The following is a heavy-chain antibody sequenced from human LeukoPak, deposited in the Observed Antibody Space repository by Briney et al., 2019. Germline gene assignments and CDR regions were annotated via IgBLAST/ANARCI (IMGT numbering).Heavy chain of an antibody. CDR1: GFTVSSNY. CDR3: ARSAGVSRITMVRGVTKFDY. V-gene: IGHV4-34*01. J-gene: IGHJ4*02. CDR2: INHSGST. Sequence: GSLRLSCAASGFTVSSNYMSWVRQPPGKGPEWIGEINHSGSTNYNLSLKSRVTISVDTSKNQFSLKLSSVTAADTAVYYCARSAGVSRITMVRGVTKFDYWGQGTLVTVSS. D-gene: IGHD3-10*01.